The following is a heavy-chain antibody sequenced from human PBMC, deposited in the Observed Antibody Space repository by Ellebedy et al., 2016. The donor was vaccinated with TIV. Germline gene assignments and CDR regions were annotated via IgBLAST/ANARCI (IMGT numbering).Heavy chain of an antibody. CDR3: ARLIYGEEGYYFDY. Sequence: MPSETLSLTCAVSGGSISSSNWWSWVRQPPGKGLEWIGEIYHSGSTNYNPSLKSRVTISVDKSKNQFSLKLSSVTAADTAVYYCARLIYGEEGYYFDYWGQGTLVTVSS. CDR2: IYHSGST. D-gene: IGHD4-17*01. J-gene: IGHJ4*02. V-gene: IGHV4-4*02. CDR1: GGSISSSNW.